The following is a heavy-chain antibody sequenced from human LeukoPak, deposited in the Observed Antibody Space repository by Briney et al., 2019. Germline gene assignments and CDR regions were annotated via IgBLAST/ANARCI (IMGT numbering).Heavy chain of an antibody. CDR1: GFAFSTYA. J-gene: IGHJ4*02. CDR2: ISGSGGST. D-gene: IGHD1-26*01. Sequence: GGSLRLSCTASGFAFSTYAMTWVRQAPGKGLEWVSAISGSGGSTYYADSVKGRFTISRDNSKNTLYLQMNSLRAEDTAVYYCAKDLSRELPPSGFDYWGQGTLVTVSS. V-gene: IGHV3-23*01. CDR3: AKDLSRELPPSGFDY.